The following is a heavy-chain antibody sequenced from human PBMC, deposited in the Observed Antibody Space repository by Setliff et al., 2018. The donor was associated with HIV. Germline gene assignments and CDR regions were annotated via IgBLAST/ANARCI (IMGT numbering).Heavy chain of an antibody. CDR1: GYTFSTYG. J-gene: IGHJ4*02. D-gene: IGHD3-16*01. CDR2: NSGYNGNT. CDR3: ARNHHSGPFMN. Sequence: VASVKVSCKASGYTFSTYGISWVRQAPGQGLEGMGWNSGYNGNTYYAQKVQGRLTMTTDKSTRTAYMELRSLRSDDTAVYYCARNHHSGPFMNWGQGTLVTVSS. V-gene: IGHV1-18*01.